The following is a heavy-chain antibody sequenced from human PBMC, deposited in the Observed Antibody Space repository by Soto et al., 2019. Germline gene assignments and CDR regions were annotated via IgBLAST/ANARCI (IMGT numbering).Heavy chain of an antibody. Sequence: PGESLKISFQASGYRFTTYWIAWVRQMPGKGLEWVGIIYPGDSDVKYSPSFEGHITISVDRSDSTAYLQWTSLKASDTAMYFCARHFDSSGYYPDYWGQGTQVTVS. D-gene: IGHD3-22*01. V-gene: IGHV5-51*01. CDR2: IYPGDSDV. CDR1: GYRFTTYW. CDR3: ARHFDSSGYYPDY. J-gene: IGHJ4*02.